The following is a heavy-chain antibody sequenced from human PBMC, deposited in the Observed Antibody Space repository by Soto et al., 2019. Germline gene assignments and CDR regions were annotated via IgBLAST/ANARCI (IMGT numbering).Heavy chain of an antibody. D-gene: IGHD3-22*01. CDR2: FDPEDGET. CDR1: GYTLTELS. J-gene: IGHJ4*02. CDR3: ATVFSFYASSVYYFDY. Sequence: ASVKVSCKVSGYTLTELSMHWVRQAPGKGLEWMGGFDPEDGETIYAQKFQGRVTMTEDTSTDTAYMELSSMRDEDTAVYYCATVFSFYASSVYYFDYSGQGTLVTVSS. V-gene: IGHV1-24*01.